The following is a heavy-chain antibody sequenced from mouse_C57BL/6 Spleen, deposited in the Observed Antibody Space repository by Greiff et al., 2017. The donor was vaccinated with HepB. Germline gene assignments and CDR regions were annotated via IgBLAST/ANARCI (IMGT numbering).Heavy chain of an antibody. Sequence: EVKLVESGGDLVKPGGSLKLSCAASGFTFSSYGMSWVRQTPDKRLEWVATISSGGSYTYYPDSVKGRFTISRDNAKNTLYLQMSSLKSEDTAMYYCARHGNNYYAVDYWGQGTSVTVSS. CDR3: ARHGNNYYAVDY. CDR2: ISSGGSYT. V-gene: IGHV5-6*01. J-gene: IGHJ4*01. CDR1: GFTFSSYG. D-gene: IGHD4-1*01.